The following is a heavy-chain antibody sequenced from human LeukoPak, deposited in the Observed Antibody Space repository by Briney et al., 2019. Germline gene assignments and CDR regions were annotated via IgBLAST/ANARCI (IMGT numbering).Heavy chain of an antibody. CDR1: RYTFTSYD. CDR3: ARDSRDYYGSGSYPEY. Sequence: ASVKVSCKASRYTFTSYDINWVRQATGQGLEWMGWMNPNSGNTGYAQKFQGRVTMTRNTSISTAYMELSSLRSEDTAVYYCARDSRDYYGSGSYPEYWGQGTLVTVSS. D-gene: IGHD3-10*01. CDR2: MNPNSGNT. V-gene: IGHV1-8*01. J-gene: IGHJ4*02.